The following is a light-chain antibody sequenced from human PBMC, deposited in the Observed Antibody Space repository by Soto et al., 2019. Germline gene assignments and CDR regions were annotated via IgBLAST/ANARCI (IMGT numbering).Light chain of an antibody. V-gene: IGKV3-20*01. J-gene: IGKJ1*01. Sequence: EIVFTQSPATLSLSPGERATLSCRASQSVSGYLAWYQQKPGQAPRLLIYGASNRATGIPDRFSGSGSGTDFTLTISRLEHEDFAVYYCQQYGSSGTFGQGTKVDIK. CDR2: GAS. CDR3: QQYGSSGT. CDR1: QSVSGY.